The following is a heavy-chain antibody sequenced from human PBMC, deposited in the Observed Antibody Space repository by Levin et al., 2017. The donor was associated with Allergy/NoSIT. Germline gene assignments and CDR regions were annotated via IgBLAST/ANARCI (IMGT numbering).Heavy chain of an antibody. CDR1: GFNFRVYA. J-gene: IGHJ3*01. D-gene: IGHD3-10*01. Sequence: GGSLRLSCAATGFNFRVYAMTWVREVPGGGLEWVSAIDNRGTTRYYSDSVRGRFSISRDNSKNTLYLEMNSLTVEDTAIYYCAKDVVLSSTDPFDVWGQGTMVTVSS. CDR2: IDNRGTTR. CDR3: AKDVVLSSTDPFDV. V-gene: IGHV3-23*05.